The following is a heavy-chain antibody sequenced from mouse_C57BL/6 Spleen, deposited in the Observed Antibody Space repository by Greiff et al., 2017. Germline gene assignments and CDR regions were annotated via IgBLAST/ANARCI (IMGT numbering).Heavy chain of an antibody. CDR3: AKIYYDYDGGAY. CDR2: IYPRSGNT. D-gene: IGHD2-4*01. V-gene: IGHV1-81*01. Sequence: QVQLQQSGAELARPGASVKLSCKASGYTFTSYGISWVKQRTGQGLEWIGEIYPRSGNTYYNEKFKGKATLTADKSSSTAYMELRSLTSEDSAVYFCAKIYYDYDGGAYWGQGTLVTVSA. CDR1: GYTFTSYG. J-gene: IGHJ3*01.